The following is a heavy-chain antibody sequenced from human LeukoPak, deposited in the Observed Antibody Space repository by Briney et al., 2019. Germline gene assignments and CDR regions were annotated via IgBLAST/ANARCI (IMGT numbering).Heavy chain of an antibody. CDR3: AGARHGDYRWDY. Sequence: GESLKISCKDSGYSFTNYWIGWVRQLPGKGLEWMGIIHSADSNTKYSPSFQGQVTISADKSISTAYLQWSGLKASDTAMYYCAGARHGDYRWDYWGQGTLVTVSS. J-gene: IGHJ4*02. V-gene: IGHV5-51*01. D-gene: IGHD4-17*01. CDR2: IHSADSNT. CDR1: GYSFTNYW.